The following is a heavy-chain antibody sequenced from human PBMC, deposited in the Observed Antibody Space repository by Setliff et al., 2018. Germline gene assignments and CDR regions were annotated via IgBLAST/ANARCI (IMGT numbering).Heavy chain of an antibody. J-gene: IGHJ5*02. CDR3: ALEEYTSRWTKRFDP. CDR2: ISLYDGHT. CDR1: GYNFKTYA. Sequence: ASVKVSCKASGYNFKTYAISWVRQAPGQGLEWMGFISLYDGHTNYAQNFQGRLTVTIDTSTNTAYMELRSLRSDDTAVYYCALEEYTSRWTKRFDPWGQGTLVTVSS. V-gene: IGHV1-18*01. D-gene: IGHD6-13*01.